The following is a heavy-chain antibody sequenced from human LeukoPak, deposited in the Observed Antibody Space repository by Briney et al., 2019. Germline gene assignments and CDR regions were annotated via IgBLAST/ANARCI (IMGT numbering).Heavy chain of an antibody. Sequence: GGSLRLSCAASGFTVITNDMTWVRQAPGKGLEWVSVLYSDGNTKYADSVQDRFTISRDNAKNSLYLQMNSLRAEDTAVYYCASRPANDSSVYWGQGTLVTVSS. V-gene: IGHV3-53*01. J-gene: IGHJ4*02. D-gene: IGHD3-22*01. CDR3: ASRPANDSSVY. CDR2: LYSDGNT. CDR1: GFTVITND.